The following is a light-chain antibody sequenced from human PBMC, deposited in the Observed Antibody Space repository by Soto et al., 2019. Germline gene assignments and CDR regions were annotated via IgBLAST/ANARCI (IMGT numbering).Light chain of an antibody. J-gene: IGKJ4*01. Sequence: DIQMPPSPSSLSASVRHTVSITWRASQSICSSLAWYQQKPGKAPELLIYATSTLQNGVPSRFSGSGFGTDFTLAISSLQPEDSASYYCQQTDDCPLTVGGGTKVDIK. CDR2: ATS. CDR1: QSICSS. V-gene: IGKV1D-12*01. CDR3: QQTDDCPLT.